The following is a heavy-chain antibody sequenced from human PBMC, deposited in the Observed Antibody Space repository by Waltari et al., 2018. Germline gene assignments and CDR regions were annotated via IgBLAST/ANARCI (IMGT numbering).Heavy chain of an antibody. CDR3: ARGVAVAGNQRVYWYFDL. J-gene: IGHJ2*01. Sequence: QVQLQQWGAGLLKPSETLSLTCAVYGGSFSRYYWSWIRQPPGKGLEWIGEINHSGSTNYNPSLKSRVTISVDTSKNQFSLKLSSVTAADTAVYYCARGVAVAGNQRVYWYFDLWGRGTLVTVSS. V-gene: IGHV4-34*01. CDR2: INHSGST. CDR1: GGSFSRYY. D-gene: IGHD6-19*01.